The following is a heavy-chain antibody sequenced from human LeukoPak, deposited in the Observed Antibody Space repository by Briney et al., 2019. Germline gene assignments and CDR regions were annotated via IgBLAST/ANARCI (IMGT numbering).Heavy chain of an antibody. J-gene: IGHJ4*02. CDR3: ARVVDYDILTGYYSYYFDY. D-gene: IGHD3-9*01. Sequence: GGSLRLSCAASGFTFSNYGMSWVRQAPGKGLEWVSGISGSGGSRYYADSVKGRFTISRDNSKNTLYLQMNSLKAEDTAVYYCARVVDYDILTGYYSYYFDYWGQGTLVTVSS. CDR1: GFTFSNYG. CDR2: ISGSGGSR. V-gene: IGHV3-23*01.